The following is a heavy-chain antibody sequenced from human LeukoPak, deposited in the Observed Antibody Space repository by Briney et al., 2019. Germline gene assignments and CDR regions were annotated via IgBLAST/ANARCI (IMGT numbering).Heavy chain of an antibody. Sequence: GGSLRLSCAASGFTFSSYWMSWVRQAPGKGLEWVANIKQDGSEKYYVDSVKGRFTIPRDNAKNSLYLQMNSLRAEDTAVYYCAREDSSGYYNWFDPWGQGTLVTVSS. J-gene: IGHJ5*02. CDR2: IKQDGSEK. CDR1: GFTFSSYW. D-gene: IGHD3-22*01. CDR3: AREDSSGYYNWFDP. V-gene: IGHV3-7*01.